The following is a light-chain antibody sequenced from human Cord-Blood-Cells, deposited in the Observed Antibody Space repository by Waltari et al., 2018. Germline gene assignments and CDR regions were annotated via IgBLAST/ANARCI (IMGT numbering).Light chain of an antibody. Sequence: DIQLTQSPSFLSASVGDRVTITCRASQGISSYLAWYQQKPGKAPKLLIYAASTLQSGVPSRFSGSGSGTEFTLTISSLQPEDFATYYCQQLKTSGFGQGP. V-gene: IGKV1-9*01. CDR3: QQLKTSG. CDR2: AAS. CDR1: QGISSY. J-gene: IGKJ1*01.